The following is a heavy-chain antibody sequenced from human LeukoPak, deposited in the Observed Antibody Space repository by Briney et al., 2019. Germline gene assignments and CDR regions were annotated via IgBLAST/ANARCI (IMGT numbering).Heavy chain of an antibody. J-gene: IGHJ4*02. Sequence: GGSLRLSCAASGFTLSIYAMSWVRQAPGKGLEWVSAISGGGGSTYYADSVKGRFSISRDNSKNTLYLQMNILRADDTAVYYCAKFIFPTNDSNGSLDYWGQGTLVTVSS. D-gene: IGHD3-22*01. CDR1: GFTLSIYA. CDR3: AKFIFPTNDSNGSLDY. CDR2: ISGGGGST. V-gene: IGHV3-23*01.